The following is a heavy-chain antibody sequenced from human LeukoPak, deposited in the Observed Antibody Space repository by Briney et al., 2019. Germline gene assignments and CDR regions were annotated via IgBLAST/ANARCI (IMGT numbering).Heavy chain of an antibody. CDR2: IDWDDDK. V-gene: IGHV2-70*11. CDR1: GFSLSTSGMC. Sequence: ESGPTLVNPTQTLTLTCTFSGFSLSTSGMCVSWIRQPPGKALEWLARIDWDDDKYYSTSLKTRLTISKDTSKNQVVLTMTNMDPMDTATYYCARMDYGDYTSYYFDYWGQGTLVTVSS. D-gene: IGHD4-17*01. J-gene: IGHJ4*02. CDR3: ARMDYGDYTSYYFDY.